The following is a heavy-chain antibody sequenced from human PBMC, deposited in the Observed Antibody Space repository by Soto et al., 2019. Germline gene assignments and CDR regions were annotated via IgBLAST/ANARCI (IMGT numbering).Heavy chain of an antibody. J-gene: IGHJ4*02. D-gene: IGHD2-15*01. V-gene: IGHV4-34*01. CDR3: ARGSCSGGSCFLVSPAPIDY. Sequence: SETLSLTCAVYGGSFSGYYWSWIRQPPGKGLEWIGEINHSGSTNYNPSLKSRVTISVDTSKNQFSLKLSSVTAADTAVYYCARGSCSGGSCFLVSPAPIDYWGQGTLVTVSS. CDR2: INHSGST. CDR1: GGSFSGYY.